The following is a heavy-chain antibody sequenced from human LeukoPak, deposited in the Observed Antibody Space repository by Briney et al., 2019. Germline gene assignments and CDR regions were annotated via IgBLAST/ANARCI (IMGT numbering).Heavy chain of an antibody. Sequence: ASVKVSCKASGYTLSGYYMHWVRQAPGQGPEWMGWINPDSGGTNYAQKFQGRVTVTRDTSISTTYVELSRLTSADTAVYYCASYASGYNWLKVWGQGTLVTVSS. V-gene: IGHV1-2*02. CDR3: ASYASGYNWLKV. CDR1: GYTLSGYY. D-gene: IGHD2-2*01. J-gene: IGHJ5*02. CDR2: INPDSGGT.